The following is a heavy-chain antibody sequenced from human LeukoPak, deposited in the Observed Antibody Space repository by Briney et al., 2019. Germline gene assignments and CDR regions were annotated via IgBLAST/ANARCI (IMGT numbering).Heavy chain of an antibody. Sequence: ASVTVSCKASGYTFTSYGISLVRQAPGPGLEWMGLISAYNGNTNYAQKLQGRVTMTTDTSTSTAYMELRGPRCDDTAVYYCARFAVAGGDYWGQGTLVTVSS. J-gene: IGHJ4*02. V-gene: IGHV1-18*04. CDR2: ISAYNGNT. CDR1: GYTFTSYG. CDR3: ARFAVAGGDY. D-gene: IGHD6-19*01.